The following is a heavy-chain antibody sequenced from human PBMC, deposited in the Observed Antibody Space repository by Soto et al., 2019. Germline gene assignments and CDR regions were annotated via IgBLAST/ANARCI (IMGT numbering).Heavy chain of an antibody. D-gene: IGHD3-22*01. Sequence: SETLSLTCTVSGGSISSYYWSWIRQPPGKGLEWIGYIYYSGSTNYNPSLKSRVTIPVDTSKTQFSLKLSSVPAADRAVYYCARLLTYYYDSSGYSDAFDIWGQGTMVTVSS. CDR3: ARLLTYYYDSSGYSDAFDI. J-gene: IGHJ3*02. CDR2: IYYSGST. CDR1: GGSISSYY. V-gene: IGHV4-59*01.